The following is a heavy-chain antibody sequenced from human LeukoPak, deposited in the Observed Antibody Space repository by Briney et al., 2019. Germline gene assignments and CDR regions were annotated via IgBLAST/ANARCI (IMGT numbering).Heavy chain of an antibody. CDR2: ISSSSSYI. D-gene: IGHD3-22*01. J-gene: IGHJ4*02. CDR1: GFAFSSYS. CDR3: ARGRYYYDSSGNDY. V-gene: IGHV3-21*01. Sequence: GGSLRLSCAASGFAFSSYSMNWVRQAPGKGLEWVSSISSSSSYIYYADSVKGRFTISRDNAKNSLYLQMNSLRAEDTAVYYCARGRYYYDSSGNDYWGQGTLVTVSS.